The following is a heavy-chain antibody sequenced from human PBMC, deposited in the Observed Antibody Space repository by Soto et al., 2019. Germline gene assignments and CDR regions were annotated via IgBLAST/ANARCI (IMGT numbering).Heavy chain of an antibody. CDR3: VRSPRGKYGVWCY. V-gene: IGHV3-74*01. J-gene: IGHJ4*02. CDR2: IKPGGTIT. CDR1: ELSFNSYW. Sequence: GKSMRLSCAASELSFNSYWMYWVRPAPVEGLVLVSLIKPGGTITKSAGSGRGRFAFSRDYAKNTVYLIVDSLRGGYMSLCFCVRSPRGKYGVWCYWGQGTLVTVSP. D-gene: IGHD3-10*01.